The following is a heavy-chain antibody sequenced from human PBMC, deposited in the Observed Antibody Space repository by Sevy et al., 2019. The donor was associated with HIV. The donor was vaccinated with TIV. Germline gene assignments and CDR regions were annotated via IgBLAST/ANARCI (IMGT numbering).Heavy chain of an antibody. CDR1: GFTFDDYT. J-gene: IGHJ4*02. CDR2: ISWDGGST. D-gene: IGHD1-26*01. V-gene: IGHV3-43*01. Sequence: GGSLRLSCAASGFTFDDYTMHWVRQAPGKGLEWVSLISWDGGSTYYADSVKGRFTISRDNSKNSLYLQMNSLRTEDTALYASAKDMGGRVGADSVPDYWGQGTLVTVSS. CDR3: AKDMGGRVGADSVPDY.